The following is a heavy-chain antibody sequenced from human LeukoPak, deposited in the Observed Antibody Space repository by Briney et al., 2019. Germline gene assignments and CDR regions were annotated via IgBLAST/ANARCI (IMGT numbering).Heavy chain of an antibody. CDR1: GFTFSNYA. Sequence: GWSLRLSCAASGFTFSNYAIHWVRQAPGKGLEWVAVISYDGSNKYYADSVKGRFTIYRDNSKNTLYLQMNSLRAEDTAVYYCARDISMVRVNWFDPWGQGTLVTVSS. CDR2: ISYDGSNK. CDR3: ARDISMVRVNWFDP. J-gene: IGHJ5*02. V-gene: IGHV3-30*04. D-gene: IGHD3-10*01.